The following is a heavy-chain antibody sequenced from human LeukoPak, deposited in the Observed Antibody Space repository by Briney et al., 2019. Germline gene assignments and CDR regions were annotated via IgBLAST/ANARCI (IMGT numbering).Heavy chain of an antibody. Sequence: PSETLSLTCTVSGDSITSTSYYWGWIRQPPGKGLEWIGEINHSGSTNYNPSLKSRVTISVDTSKNQFSLKLSSVTAADTAVYYCARHCPLIVVVPAAINYYYYMDVWGKGTTVTVSS. CDR1: GDSITSTSYY. CDR3: ARHCPLIVVVPAAINYYYYMDV. J-gene: IGHJ6*03. V-gene: IGHV4-39*01. D-gene: IGHD2-2*02. CDR2: INHSGST.